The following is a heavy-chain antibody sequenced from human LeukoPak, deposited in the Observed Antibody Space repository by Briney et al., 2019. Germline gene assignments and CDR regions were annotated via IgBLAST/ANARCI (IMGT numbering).Heavy chain of an antibody. CDR1: GFTFSGYS. D-gene: IGHD4-23*01. CDR3: AKERGDYGGHRGAFDI. J-gene: IGHJ3*02. V-gene: IGHV3-30-3*01. Sequence: GGSLRLSCAGSGFTFSGYSLNWVRQAPGKGLEWVAVISYDGSNKYYADSVKGRFTISRDNSKNTLYLQMNSLRAEGTAVYYCAKERGDYGGHRGAFDIWGQGTMVTVSS. CDR2: ISYDGSNK.